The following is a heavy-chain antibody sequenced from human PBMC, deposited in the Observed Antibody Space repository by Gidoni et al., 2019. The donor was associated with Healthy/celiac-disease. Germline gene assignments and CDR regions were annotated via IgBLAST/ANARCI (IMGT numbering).Heavy chain of an antibody. V-gene: IGHV3-23*04. CDR2: ISGSGGST. CDR1: GFPFSRYA. CDR3: AKEAYDFWSGHIPGDWFDP. Sequence: EVQLVESGGGLVQPGWSLRLSCAASGFPFSRYALSWVRQAPGKGLEGVSAISGSGGSTDYADAMKGRFTISRDNSKSTLYLQMNSLRAEDTAVYYCAKEAYDFWSGHIPGDWFDPWGQGTLVTVSS. J-gene: IGHJ5*02. D-gene: IGHD3-3*01.